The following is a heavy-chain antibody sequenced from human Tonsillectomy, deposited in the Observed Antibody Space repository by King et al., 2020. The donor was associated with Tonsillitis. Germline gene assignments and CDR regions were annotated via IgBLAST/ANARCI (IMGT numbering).Heavy chain of an antibody. CDR2: ISPDGSEK. CDR3: ARAPPRQYDPETYTRENAFDI. CDR1: GFTFRSYN. V-gene: IGHV3-30*11. Sequence: VQLVESGGGVVQPGRSLRLSCAASGFTFRSYNMHWVRQAPGKGPEWMAIISPDGSEKYYADSEKGRFTISRDNSKNTVYLQMNGLRDEDTAMYYCARAPPRQYDPETYTRENAFDIWGQGTMVTVSS. J-gene: IGHJ3*02. D-gene: IGHD3-16*01.